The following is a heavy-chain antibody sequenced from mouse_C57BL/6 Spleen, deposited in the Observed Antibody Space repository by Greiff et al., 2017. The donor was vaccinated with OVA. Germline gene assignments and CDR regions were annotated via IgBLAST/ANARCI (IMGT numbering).Heavy chain of an antibody. V-gene: IGHV5-4*01. CDR2: ISDGGSYT. Sequence: EVKLMESGGGLVKPGGSLKLSCAASGFTFSSYAMSWVRQTPEKRLEWVATISDGGSYTYYPDNVKGRFTISRDNAKNNLYLQMSHLKSEDTAMYYGAREDYDYLRGFAYWGQGTLVTVSA. CDR1: GFTFSSYA. D-gene: IGHD2-4*01. CDR3: AREDYDYLRGFAY. J-gene: IGHJ3*01.